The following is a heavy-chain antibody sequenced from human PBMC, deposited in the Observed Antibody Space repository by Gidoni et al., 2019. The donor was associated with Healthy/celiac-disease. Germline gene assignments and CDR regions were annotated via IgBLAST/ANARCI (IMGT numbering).Heavy chain of an antibody. CDR1: GGSFSGYY. CDR3: ARGIVLMVYAPGRLGYYYYGMDV. J-gene: IGHJ6*02. D-gene: IGHD2-8*01. CDR2: INHSGST. Sequence: QVQLQQWGAGLLKPSETLSLTCAVYGGSFSGYYWSWIRQPPGKGLEWIGEINHSGSTNYNTSRKSRVTISVDTSKNQFSLKLSSVTAADTAVYYCARGIVLMVYAPGRLGYYYYGMDVWGQGTTVTVSS. V-gene: IGHV4-34*01.